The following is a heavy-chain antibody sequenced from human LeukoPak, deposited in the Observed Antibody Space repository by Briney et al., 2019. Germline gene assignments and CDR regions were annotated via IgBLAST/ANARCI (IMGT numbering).Heavy chain of an antibody. V-gene: IGHV4-59*01. CDR1: GGSISSYY. CDR2: IYYSGST. J-gene: IGHJ4*02. D-gene: IGHD3-3*01. CDR3: ARSRSIVSGYIYY. Sequence: PSETLSLTCTVSGGSISSYYWSWIRQPPGKGLEWIGYIYYSGSTNYNPSLKSRVTISVDTSKNQFSLKLSSVTAADTAMYYCARSRSIVSGYIYYWGQGTLVTVSS.